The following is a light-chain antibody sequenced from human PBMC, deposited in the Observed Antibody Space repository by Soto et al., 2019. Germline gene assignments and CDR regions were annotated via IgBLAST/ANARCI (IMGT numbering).Light chain of an antibody. V-gene: IGKV3-20*01. CDR2: GAS. CDR1: QSVSTN. J-gene: IGKJ1*01. CDR3: QQYVRAPWT. Sequence: EIVLTQSPATLSLSPGERATLSCRASQSVSTNLAWYQQKPGQAPRLVMYGASIRTSGIPDRFSGIGSGTDFTLTISRLEPEDFAVYYCQQYVRAPWTFGQGTKVDIK.